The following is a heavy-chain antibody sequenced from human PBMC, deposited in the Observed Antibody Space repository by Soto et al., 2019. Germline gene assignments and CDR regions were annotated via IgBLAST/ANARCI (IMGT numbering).Heavy chain of an antibody. V-gene: IGHV1-69*01. Sequence: SVKVSCKSSGGTFSSHSIKWVRQAPGQGLELMGGIIPIFGPANFAKKFQGRVTITADESTTTAYMELSTLTSEDTAVYYCATGSFTSTGGRIGYHYNAMDVWGQGTTVTVSS. CDR2: IIPIFGPA. CDR3: ATGSFTSTGGRIGYHYNAMDV. D-gene: IGHD1-1*01. J-gene: IGHJ6*02. CDR1: GGTFSSHS.